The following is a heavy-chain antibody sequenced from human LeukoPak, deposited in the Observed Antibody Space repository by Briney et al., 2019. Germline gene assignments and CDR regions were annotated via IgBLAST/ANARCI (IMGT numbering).Heavy chain of an antibody. Sequence: GASVKVSCKVSGYTLTELSMHWVRQAPGKGLEWMGGFDPEDGETIYAQKFQGRVTMTEDTSTDTAYMELSSLRSEDTAVYYCATDQGRLGDPSFDYWGQGTLVTVSS. J-gene: IGHJ4*02. CDR2: FDPEDGET. CDR1: GYTLTELS. V-gene: IGHV1-24*01. CDR3: ATDQGRLGDPSFDY. D-gene: IGHD3-10*01.